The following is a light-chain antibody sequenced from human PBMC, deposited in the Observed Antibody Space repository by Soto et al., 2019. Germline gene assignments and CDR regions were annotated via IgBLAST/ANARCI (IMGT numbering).Light chain of an antibody. CDR1: QIVRSN. CDR2: AAS. Sequence: DIQMTQSPSSLSASAGDRVTITCRASQIVRSNLNWYQQKPGKVPELLIYAASTLQPGVPSRFRGSGSGTDFTLTVSSLQPEDFATYHCQQTFSRPYTFGQGTKLEIE. CDR3: QQTFSRPYT. J-gene: IGKJ2*01. V-gene: IGKV1-39*01.